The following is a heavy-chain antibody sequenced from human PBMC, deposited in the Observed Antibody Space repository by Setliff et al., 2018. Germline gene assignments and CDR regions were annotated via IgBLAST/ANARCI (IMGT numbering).Heavy chain of an antibody. D-gene: IGHD1-26*01. CDR3: ARVGVTGYYFDY. CDR1: GYSFTTNW. Sequence: GESLKISCKASGYSFTTNWIGWVRQMPGKGLEWMGIIYPGDSDTIYSPSFQGQVTISADKTLSTAYLQWSSLKASDTAIYYCARVGVTGYYFDYWGQGTLVTVSS. J-gene: IGHJ4*02. V-gene: IGHV5-51*01. CDR2: IYPGDSDT.